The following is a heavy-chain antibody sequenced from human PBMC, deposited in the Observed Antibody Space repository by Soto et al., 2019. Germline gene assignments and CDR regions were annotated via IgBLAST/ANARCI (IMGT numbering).Heavy chain of an antibody. V-gene: IGHV1-2*04. CDR2: INPNSGGT. Sequence: GASVKVSCKASGYTFTGYYMHWVRQAPGQGLEWMGWINPNSGGTNYAQKFQGWVTMTRDTSISTAYMELSGLRSDDTAVYYCARGPYSSPPPNWFDPWGQGTLVTVSS. CDR1: GYTFTGYY. D-gene: IGHD6-13*01. J-gene: IGHJ5*02. CDR3: ARGPYSSPPPNWFDP.